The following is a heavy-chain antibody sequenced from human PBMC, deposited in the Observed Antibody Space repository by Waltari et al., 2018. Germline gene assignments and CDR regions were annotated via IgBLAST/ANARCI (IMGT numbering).Heavy chain of an antibody. CDR2: ITVGDDT. D-gene: IGHD1-20*01. Sequence: EVQLLESGGDLVQPGGSLSLSRAASGITFSNSAMNWVRLAPGTGLEWVSAITVGDDTYYADSVKGRFTISRDTSKDTVHLQMNGLRAEDTAVYYCATPFYNWDDPLHSRGQGTLVTVSS. CDR3: ATPFYNWDDPLHS. J-gene: IGHJ5*01. CDR1: GITFSNSA. V-gene: IGHV3-23*01.